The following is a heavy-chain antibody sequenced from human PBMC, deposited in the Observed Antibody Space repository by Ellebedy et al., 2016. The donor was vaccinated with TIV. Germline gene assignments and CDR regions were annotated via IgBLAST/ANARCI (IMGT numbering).Heavy chain of an antibody. V-gene: IGHV3-48*01. CDR3: ARDYGDYDY. CDR2: IIGTGSTT. J-gene: IGHJ4*02. Sequence: GGSLRLXXAASGFTFDMYSMDWVRQAAGKGLEWISFIIGTGSTTYYADSVRGRFTVSRDNAKNSLYLQMNSLRAEDTAVYYCARDYGDYDYWGQGTLVTVSS. D-gene: IGHD4-17*01. CDR1: GFTFDMYS.